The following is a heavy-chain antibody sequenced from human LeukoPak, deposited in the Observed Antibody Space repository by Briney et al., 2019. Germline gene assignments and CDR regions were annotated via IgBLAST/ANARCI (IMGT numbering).Heavy chain of an antibody. V-gene: IGHV4-59*11. CDR1: GGSISSHY. CDR3: ARDHMPFGYSKYGSFDP. CDR2: IYYSGST. Sequence: AETLSLTCTVSGGSISSHYWRWIRQPPGKGLEWIGYIYYSGSTNYNPSLKSRVTISVDTSKHQFSLKLSSVTAADTAVYYCARDHMPFGYSKYGSFDPWGQGTLVTVSS. D-gene: IGHD4-11*01. J-gene: IGHJ5*02.